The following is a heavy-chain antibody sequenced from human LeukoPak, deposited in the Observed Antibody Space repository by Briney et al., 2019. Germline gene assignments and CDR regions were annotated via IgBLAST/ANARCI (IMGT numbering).Heavy chain of an antibody. CDR2: INPYSGDT. CDR3: ARYWAEPAATDDAFDI. CDR1: GHTFTTYF. Sequence: ASMKVSCKTSGHTFTTYFIHWVRQAPGQGLEWMGGINPYSGDTKYAQKFQGRVTMTRDTSISTAYMELSRLMSDDTAVYYCARYWAEPAATDDAFDIWGQGTMVVVSS. D-gene: IGHD2-15*01. J-gene: IGHJ3*02. V-gene: IGHV1-2*02.